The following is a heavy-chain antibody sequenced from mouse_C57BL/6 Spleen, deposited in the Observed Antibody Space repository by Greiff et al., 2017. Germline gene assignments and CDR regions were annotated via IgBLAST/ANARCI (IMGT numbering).Heavy chain of an antibody. CDR3: ILLEAWFAY. CDR1: GFNIKDDY. CDR2: IDPENGDT. J-gene: IGHJ3*01. Sequence: VQLQQSGAELVRPGASVKLSCTASGFNIKDDYMHWVKQRPEQGLEWIGWIDPENGDTEYASKFQGKATITADTSSNTAYLQLSSRTSEDTAVYYCILLEAWFAYWGQGTLVTVSA. V-gene: IGHV14-4*01.